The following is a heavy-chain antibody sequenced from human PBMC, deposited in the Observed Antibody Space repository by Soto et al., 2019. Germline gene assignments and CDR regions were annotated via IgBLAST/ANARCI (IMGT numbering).Heavy chain of an antibody. CDR2: IYYSGST. Sequence: SETLSLTCTVSGGSVSSGSYYWSWIRQPPGKGLEWTGYIYYSGSTNYNPSLKSRVTISVDTSKNQFSLKLSSETAAATAVYYCARVAIAVEPAAIRSRDNWIDPWGQGTTVTVSS. CDR1: GGSVSSGSYY. V-gene: IGHV4-61*01. D-gene: IGHD2-2*03. CDR3: ARVAIAVEPAAIRSRDNWIDP. J-gene: IGHJ5*02.